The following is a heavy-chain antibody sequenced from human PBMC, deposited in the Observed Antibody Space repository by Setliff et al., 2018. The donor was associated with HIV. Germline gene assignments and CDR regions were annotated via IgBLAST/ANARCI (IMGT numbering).Heavy chain of an antibody. CDR3: ARQIWNESPGYGFDP. Sequence: LSLTCTVSGGSMRSTSNDGGWIRQPPGKGLEWIGSIYYSGSTHYNPSLKSRVXXSXDTTKNQLSLRLSSVTAADTAVYYCARQIWNESPGYGFDPWGQGTLVTVSS. CDR1: GGSMRSTSND. J-gene: IGHJ5*02. D-gene: IGHD3-22*01. CDR2: IYYSGST. V-gene: IGHV4-39*01.